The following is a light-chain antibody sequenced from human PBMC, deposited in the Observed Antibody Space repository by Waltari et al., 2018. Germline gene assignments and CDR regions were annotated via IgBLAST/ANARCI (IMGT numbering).Light chain of an antibody. J-gene: IGLJ6*01. Sequence: QAALTKSPSVSGSPGQSVSISCTGTGSDIGGYNYVSWYQQHPGKAPKLIIYDVSKRPSGVSDRFSGSKSGNTASLTISGLQAEDEADYYCSSYAGSNSFVFGSGTQLTVL. CDR1: GSDIGGYNY. CDR2: DVS. CDR3: SSYAGSNSFV. V-gene: IGLV2-8*01.